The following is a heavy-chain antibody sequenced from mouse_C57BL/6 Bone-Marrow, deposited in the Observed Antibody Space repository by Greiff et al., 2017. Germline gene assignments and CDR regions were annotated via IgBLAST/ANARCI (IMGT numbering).Heavy chain of an antibody. CDR3: ARRIYYYGSSYWYFDV. CDR1: GFTFSDYG. J-gene: IGHJ1*03. V-gene: IGHV5-17*01. CDR2: ISSGSSTI. D-gene: IGHD1-1*01. Sequence: EVKLVESGGGLVKPGGSLKLSCAASGFTFSDYGMHWVRQAPEKGLEWVAYISSGSSTIYYADTVKGRFTISRDNAKNTLFLQMTSLRSEDTAMYYCARRIYYYGSSYWYFDVWGTGTTVTVSS.